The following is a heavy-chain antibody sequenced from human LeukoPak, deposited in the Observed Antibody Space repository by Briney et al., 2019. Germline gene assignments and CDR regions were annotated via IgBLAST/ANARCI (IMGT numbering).Heavy chain of an antibody. CDR3: ARGGGNSHWFDP. D-gene: IGHD5-18*01. Sequence: SETLSLTCIVSGGSFSSGSYYWSWIRQPPGKGLEWIGYIYYSGSTTYSPSLKSRVTILVDTSKNQFSLKLSSVTAADTAVYYCARGGGNSHWFDPWGQGTLVTVSS. CDR1: GGSFSSGSYY. J-gene: IGHJ5*02. V-gene: IGHV4-61*01. CDR2: IYYSGST.